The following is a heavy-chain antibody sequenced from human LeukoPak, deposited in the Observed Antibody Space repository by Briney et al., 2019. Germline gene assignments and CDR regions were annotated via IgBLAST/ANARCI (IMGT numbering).Heavy chain of an antibody. CDR3: ARAPGDNWFDP. CDR1: GGSISSYY. CDR2: IYYSGST. J-gene: IGHJ5*02. V-gene: IGHV4-59*12. Sequence: SETLSLTCTVSGGSISSYYWSWIRQPPGKGLEWIGYIYYSGSTNYNPSLKSRFTISVDTSKNQFSLKLSSVTAADTAVYYCARAPGDNWFDPWGQGTLVTVSS.